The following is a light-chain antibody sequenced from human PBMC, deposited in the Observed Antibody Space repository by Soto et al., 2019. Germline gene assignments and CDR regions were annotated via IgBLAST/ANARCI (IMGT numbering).Light chain of an antibody. V-gene: IGKV1-8*01. J-gene: IGKJ4*01. CDR1: QGISSY. Sequence: IWLTQSASYFSPSTFDTVTITCLASQGISSYLAWYQQKPGKAPKLLIYAASTLQSGVPSRFSGSGSGTDFTLTISCLQSEDFATYYCQQYYSYPPTFGGGTKVDIK. CDR3: QQYYSYPPT. CDR2: AAS.